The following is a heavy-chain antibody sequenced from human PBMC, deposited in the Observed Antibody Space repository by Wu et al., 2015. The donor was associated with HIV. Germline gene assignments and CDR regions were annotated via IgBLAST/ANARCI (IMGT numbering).Heavy chain of an antibody. CDR3: AAGIQSGGANY. V-gene: IGHV1-2*02. J-gene: IGHJ4*02. Sequence: QVQLVQSGAEVTRPGASVRVSCKTSGYSLPAYYIHWVRQAPGQGLEWMGRINPNTGGADSAQKFQGRVTLTRDTSISTAYLDLTWLRLDDSAVYYCAAGIQSGGANYWGQGTLVTVSS. D-gene: IGHD2-21*01. CDR1: GYSLPAYY. CDR2: INPNTGGA.